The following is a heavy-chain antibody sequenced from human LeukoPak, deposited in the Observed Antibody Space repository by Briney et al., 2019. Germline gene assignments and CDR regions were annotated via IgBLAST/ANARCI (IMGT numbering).Heavy chain of an antibody. CDR3: ARGSRVLVGAGYFDY. V-gene: IGHV1-69*04. CDR2: IIPILGIA. D-gene: IGHD1-26*01. CDR1: GGTFSSYA. J-gene: IGHJ4*02. Sequence: ASVKVSCKASGGTFSSYAISWVRQAPGQGLEWMGRIIPILGIANYAQKFQGRVTITADKSTSTAYMELSSLRSEDTAVYYCARGSRVLVGAGYFDYWGQGTLVTVSS.